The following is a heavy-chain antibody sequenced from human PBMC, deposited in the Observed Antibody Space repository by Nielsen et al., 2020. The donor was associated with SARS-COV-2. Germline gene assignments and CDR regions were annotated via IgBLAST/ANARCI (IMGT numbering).Heavy chain of an antibody. CDR3: ARDLGYCSGNTCYTVYAY. Sequence: SLKISCAASGFTFDDYAMHWVRQAPGKGLEWVSGISWNSGSIGYGDSVKGRFTISRDNAKNSLYLEMNSLRAEDTAIYYCARDLGYCSGNTCYTVYAYWGQGTLVTVSS. CDR1: GFTFDDYA. CDR2: ISWNSGSI. D-gene: IGHD2-15*01. V-gene: IGHV3-9*01. J-gene: IGHJ4*02.